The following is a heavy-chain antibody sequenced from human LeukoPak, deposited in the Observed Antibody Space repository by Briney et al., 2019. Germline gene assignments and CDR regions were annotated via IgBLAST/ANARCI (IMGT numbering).Heavy chain of an antibody. D-gene: IGHD3-3*01. V-gene: IGHV1-18*01. CDR2: ISAYNGNT. CDR1: GYTFTSYG. Sequence: ASVKVSCKASGYTFTSYGISWVRQAPGQGLEWMGWISAYNGNTNYAQKLQGRVTMTTDTSTSTAYMELRSLRSDDTAVYYCARDERGYDFWSGYYTGSPWFDPWGQGTLVTVSS. J-gene: IGHJ5*02. CDR3: ARDERGYDFWSGYYTGSPWFDP.